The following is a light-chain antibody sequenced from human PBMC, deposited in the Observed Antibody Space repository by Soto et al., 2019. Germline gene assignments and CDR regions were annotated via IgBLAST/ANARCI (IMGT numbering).Light chain of an antibody. CDR2: AAS. J-gene: IGKJ4*01. Sequence: IQMTQSPSSLSASVGDRVTITCRASQGISSYLAWYQQKPGKAPKLLIYAASTLQSGVPSRFSGSGSGTDFTLTIRCLQSEDFATYYCQQYYSYPLTFGGGTKVDIK. CDR1: QGISSY. CDR3: QQYYSYPLT. V-gene: IGKV1-8*01.